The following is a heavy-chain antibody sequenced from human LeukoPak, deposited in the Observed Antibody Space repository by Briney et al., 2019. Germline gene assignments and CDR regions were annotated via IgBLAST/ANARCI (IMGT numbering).Heavy chain of an antibody. D-gene: IGHD2-15*01. CDR1: GFTVSSNY. Sequence: GGSLRLSCAASGFTVSSNYTSWVRQAPGKGLEWVSVIYSGGNTYYADSVKGRFTISRDNSKNTLYLQMNSLRAEDTAVYYCARGLSVAARFDYWGQGTLVTVSS. J-gene: IGHJ4*02. CDR2: IYSGGNT. CDR3: ARGLSVAARFDY. V-gene: IGHV3-66*01.